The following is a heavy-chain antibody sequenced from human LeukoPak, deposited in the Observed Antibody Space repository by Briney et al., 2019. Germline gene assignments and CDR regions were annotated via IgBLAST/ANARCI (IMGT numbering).Heavy chain of an antibody. CDR1: GYTFTDDY. V-gene: IGHV1-2*02. CDR2: INPNSGVT. D-gene: IGHD1-26*01. J-gene: IGHJ6*03. Sequence: VASVKVSCKASGYTFTDDYVHWVRQAPGQGREWMGWINPNSGVTNYAQKFQGRVTMTRDMSISTAYMELSSLRSEDTAVYYCARIRGGDYYYMDVWGKGTTVTVSS. CDR3: ARIRGGDYYYMDV.